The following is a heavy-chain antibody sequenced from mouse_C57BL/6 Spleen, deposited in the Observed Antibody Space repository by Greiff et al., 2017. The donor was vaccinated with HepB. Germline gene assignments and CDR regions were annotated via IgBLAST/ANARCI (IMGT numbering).Heavy chain of an antibody. D-gene: IGHD1-1*01. V-gene: IGHV1-63*01. J-gene: IGHJ4*01. CDR1: GYTFTNYW. Sequence: VQLQESGAELVRPGTSVKMSCKASGYTFTNYWIGWAKQRPGHGLEWIGDIYPGGGYTNYNEKFKGKATLTADKSSSTAYMQFSSLTSEDSAIYYCARAGYYYGSSYDYYAMDYWGQGTSVTVSS. CDR3: ARAGYYYGSSYDYYAMDY. CDR2: IYPGGGYT.